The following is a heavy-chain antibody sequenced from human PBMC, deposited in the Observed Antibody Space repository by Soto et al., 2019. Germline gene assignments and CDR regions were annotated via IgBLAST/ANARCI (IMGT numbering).Heavy chain of an antibody. D-gene: IGHD5-12*01. CDR1: GFTFSSYA. J-gene: IGHJ4*02. CDR3: ASPLVATIGLPATLDY. V-gene: IGHV3-30-3*01. CDR2: ISYDGSNK. Sequence: GGSLRLSCAASGFTFSSYAMHWVRQAPGKGLEWVAVISYDGSNKYYADSVKGRFTISRDNSKNTLYLQMNSLRAEDTAVYYCASPLVATIGLPATLDYWGQGTLVTVSS.